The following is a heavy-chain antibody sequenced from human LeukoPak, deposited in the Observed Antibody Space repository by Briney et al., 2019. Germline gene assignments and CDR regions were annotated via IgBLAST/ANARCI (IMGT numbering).Heavy chain of an antibody. CDR3: ARGVTGTTFVQSWFDP. J-gene: IGHJ5*02. CDR2: INPNSGGT. Sequence: ASVKVSCKASGGTFSSYAISWVRQAPGQGLEWMGWINPNSGGTNYAQKFQGRVTMTRDTSISTAYMELSRLRSDDTAVYHCARGVTGTTFVQSWFDPWGQGTLVTVSS. D-gene: IGHD1-7*01. V-gene: IGHV1-2*02. CDR1: GGTFSSYA.